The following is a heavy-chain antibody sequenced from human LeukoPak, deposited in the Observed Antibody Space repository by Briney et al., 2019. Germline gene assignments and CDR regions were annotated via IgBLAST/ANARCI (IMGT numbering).Heavy chain of an antibody. CDR1: GFTVSSNY. Sequence: GGSLRLSCAASGFTVSSNYMSWVRQAPGKGLEWVSVIYSGGSTYYADSVKGRFTISRDNSKNTLYLQMNSLRAEDTAVYYCAKDGDSSGLYYFDYWGQGTLVTVSS. CDR2: IYSGGST. CDR3: AKDGDSSGLYYFDY. D-gene: IGHD3-22*01. J-gene: IGHJ4*02. V-gene: IGHV3-53*01.